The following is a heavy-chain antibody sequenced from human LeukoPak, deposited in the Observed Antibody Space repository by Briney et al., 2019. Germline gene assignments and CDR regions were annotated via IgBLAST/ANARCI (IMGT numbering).Heavy chain of an antibody. CDR1: GFPLSRYA. CDR3: ARARYCSSNSCYKDY. Sequence: GGSLRLSCAASGFPLSRYAMHWVRQAPGKGLEWVAVTSSDGSNKYYADSVKGRFTISRDNSKNTLYLQMNSLRAEDTAVYYCARARYCSSNSCYKDYWGQGTLVTVSS. D-gene: IGHD2-2*02. J-gene: IGHJ4*02. CDR2: TSSDGSNK. V-gene: IGHV3-30-3*01.